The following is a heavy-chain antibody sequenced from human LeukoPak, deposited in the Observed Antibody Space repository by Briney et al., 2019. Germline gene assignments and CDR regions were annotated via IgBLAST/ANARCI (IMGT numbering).Heavy chain of an antibody. J-gene: IGHJ3*02. CDR2: INHSGST. CDR3: ARFGERVDAFDI. CDR1: GGSFSGYY. Sequence: PSETLSLTCAVYGGSFSGYYWSWIRQPPGKGLEWIGEINHSGSTNYNPSLKSRVTISVDTSKNQFSLKLSSVTAADTAVYYCARFGERVDAFDIWGQGTMVTVSS. V-gene: IGHV4-34*01. D-gene: IGHD3-10*01.